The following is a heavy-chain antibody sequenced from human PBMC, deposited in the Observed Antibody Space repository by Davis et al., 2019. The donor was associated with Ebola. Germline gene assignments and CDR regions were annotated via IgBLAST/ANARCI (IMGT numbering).Heavy chain of an antibody. CDR3: ARHLYYYYGMDV. CDR1: GYSFTRYW. Sequence: KVSCKGSGYSFTRYWISWVRQMPGKGLEWMGRIDPSDSYTNYSPSFQGHVTISADKSISTAYLQWSSLKASDTAMYYCARHLYYYYGMDVWGQGTTVTVS. J-gene: IGHJ6*02. V-gene: IGHV5-10-1*01. CDR2: IDPSDSYT.